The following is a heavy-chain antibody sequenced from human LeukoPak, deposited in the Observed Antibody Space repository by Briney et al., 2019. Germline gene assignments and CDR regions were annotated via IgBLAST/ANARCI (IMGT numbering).Heavy chain of an antibody. J-gene: IGHJ5*02. Sequence: GGSLRLSCKVSGFTSSSYWMSWVRQAPGKGLEWVANIKADGSEKYYVNSVKGRFCISRDNAENSLYLQTNSLRAEDTAVYYCARDYTCYFPCGQGTLVTVSS. CDR2: IKADGSEK. D-gene: IGHD3-9*01. V-gene: IGHV3-7*03. CDR1: GFTSSSYW. CDR3: ARDYTCYFP.